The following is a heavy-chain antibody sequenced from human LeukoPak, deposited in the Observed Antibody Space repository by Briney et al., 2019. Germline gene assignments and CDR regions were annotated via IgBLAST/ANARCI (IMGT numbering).Heavy chain of an antibody. CDR2: IYYSGST. Sequence: SETLSLTCTVSGGSISSYYWSWIRQPPGKGLEWIGYIYYSGSTNYNPSLKSRVTISVDTSKNQFSLKLSSVTAADTAVYYCARVRTEGYDSPGASDYWGQGTLVTVS. D-gene: IGHD3-3*01. V-gene: IGHV4-59*01. J-gene: IGHJ4*02. CDR3: ARVRTEGYDSPGASDY. CDR1: GGSISSYY.